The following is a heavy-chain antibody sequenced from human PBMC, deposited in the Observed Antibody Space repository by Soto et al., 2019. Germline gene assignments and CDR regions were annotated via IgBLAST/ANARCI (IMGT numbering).Heavy chain of an antibody. Sequence: ASVKVSCKASGYTFTGCYMHWVRQAPGQGLEWMGWINPNSGGTNYAQKFQGRVTMTRDTSISTAYMELSRLRSDDTAVYYCARDGYCSGGSCYSDAFDIWGQGTMVTVSS. CDR1: GYTFTGCY. CDR2: INPNSGGT. J-gene: IGHJ3*02. V-gene: IGHV1-2*02. CDR3: ARDGYCSGGSCYSDAFDI. D-gene: IGHD2-15*01.